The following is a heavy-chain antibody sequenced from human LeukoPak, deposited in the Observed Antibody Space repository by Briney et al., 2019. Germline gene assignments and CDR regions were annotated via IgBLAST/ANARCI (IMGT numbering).Heavy chain of an antibody. Sequence: SETLSLTCTVSGGSISSSSYYWGWIRQPPGKGLEWIGSIYYSGSTYYNPSLKSRDTISVDTSKNQFSLKLSSVTAADTAVYYCARAPRYYGSGSYVDYWGQGTLVTVSS. CDR3: ARAPRYYGSGSYVDY. D-gene: IGHD3-10*01. J-gene: IGHJ4*02. CDR1: GGSISSSSYY. CDR2: IYYSGST. V-gene: IGHV4-39*01.